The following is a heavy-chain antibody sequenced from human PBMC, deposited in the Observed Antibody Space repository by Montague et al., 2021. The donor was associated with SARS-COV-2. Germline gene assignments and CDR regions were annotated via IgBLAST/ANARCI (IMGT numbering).Heavy chain of an antibody. CDR2: LPFGEST. D-gene: IGHD3-3*01. Sequence: SETLSLTCTVSGVVDLRRRSGEHTYALQSPMQFVCRLPFGESTNYNPSLKSRVTISVDTSKNHFTLRLSSVTAADTAVYYCARWGEYYDSPYYYYAMDVWGQGTLVTVSS. V-gene: IGHV4-4*07. J-gene: IGHJ4*02. CDR1: GVVDLRRR. CDR3: ARWGEYYDSPYYYYAMDV.